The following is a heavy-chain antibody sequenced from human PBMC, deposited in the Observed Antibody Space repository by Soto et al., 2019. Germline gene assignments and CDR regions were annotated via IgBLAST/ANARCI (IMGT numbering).Heavy chain of an antibody. CDR1: GFTFSSYG. D-gene: IGHD2-15*01. Sequence: QVQLVESGGGVVQPGRSLRLSCAASGFTFSSYGMHWLRQAPGKGLEWVAVIWYDGSNKYYADSVKGRFTISRDNSKNTLCLQMNSLRAEDTAVYYCARGPLGYCSGGSCYYYYYGMDVWGQGTTVTVSS. CDR2: IWYDGSNK. J-gene: IGHJ6*02. CDR3: ARGPLGYCSGGSCYYYYYGMDV. V-gene: IGHV3-33*01.